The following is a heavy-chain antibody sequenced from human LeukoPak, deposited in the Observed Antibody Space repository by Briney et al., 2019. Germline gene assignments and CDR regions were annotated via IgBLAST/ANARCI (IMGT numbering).Heavy chain of an antibody. J-gene: IGHJ4*02. V-gene: IGHV3-48*01. CDR3: AREGGNYDISG. CDR1: GFTFSSYS. D-gene: IGHD3-9*01. Sequence: GGSLRLSCADSGFTFSSYSMNWVRQAPGKGLEWVSYISSSSSTIYYADSVKGRFTISRDNAKNSLYLQMNSLRAEDTAVYYCAREGGNYDISGWGQGTRVTVSS. CDR2: ISSSSSTI.